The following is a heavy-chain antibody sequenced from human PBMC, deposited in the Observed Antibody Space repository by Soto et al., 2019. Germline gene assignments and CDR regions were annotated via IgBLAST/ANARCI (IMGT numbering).Heavy chain of an antibody. CDR3: SRQMFSPDNH. CDR2: IRSKANNYAT. J-gene: IGHJ5*02. Sequence: EVQLVESGGGLVQPGGSLRLSCAASGFTFSGSAIDWVRQASGKGLEWLGLIRSKANNYATAYGASVKGRFTISRDDSKNTAYLQMNSLKTEDTAIYYCSRQMFSPDNHWGQGTLVTVSS. V-gene: IGHV3-73*01. CDR1: GFTFSGSA. D-gene: IGHD3-10*02.